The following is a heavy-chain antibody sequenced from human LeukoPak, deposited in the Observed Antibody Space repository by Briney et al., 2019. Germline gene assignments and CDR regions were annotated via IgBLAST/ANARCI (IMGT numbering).Heavy chain of an antibody. J-gene: IGHJ5*02. D-gene: IGHD6-6*01. Sequence: PSETLSLTCTVSGGSISSYYWGWIRQPAGKGLEWIGRIYTSGSTNYNPSLKSRVTMSVDTSKNQFSLKLSSVTAADTAVYYCAKSVRRGAAPDWFDPWGQGTLVTVSS. CDR1: GGSISSYY. V-gene: IGHV4-4*07. CDR2: IYTSGST. CDR3: AKSVRRGAAPDWFDP.